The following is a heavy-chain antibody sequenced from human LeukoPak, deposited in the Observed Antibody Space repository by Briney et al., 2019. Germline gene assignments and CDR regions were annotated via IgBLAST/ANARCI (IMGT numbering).Heavy chain of an antibody. D-gene: IGHD1-1*01. CDR2: MNPNSGNT. CDR1: GYTFTSYD. V-gene: IGHV1-8*03. CDR3: ARNWNDERYFDY. J-gene: IGHJ4*02. Sequence: ASVKVSCKASGYTFTSYDINWVRQATGQGLEWMGWMNPNSGNTGYAQKFQGRVTITRNTSISTAYMELSCLRSEDTAVYYCARNWNDERYFDYWGQGTLVTVSS.